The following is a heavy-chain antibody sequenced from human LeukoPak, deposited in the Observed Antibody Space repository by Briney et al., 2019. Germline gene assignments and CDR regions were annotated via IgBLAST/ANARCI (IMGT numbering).Heavy chain of an antibody. CDR1: GYIFTTYF. D-gene: IGHD3-9*01. V-gene: IGHV1-2*02. CDR3: AREGGYGILTGYQDY. Sequence: GASVKVSCKASGYIFTTYFIHWVRQAPGQGLEWMGWINPNNGDTNYVQKFQGRVTMTRDTSISTAYMELTGLRSDDTAVYYCAREGGYGILTGYQDYWGQGTLVTVSS. CDR2: INPNNGDT. J-gene: IGHJ4*02.